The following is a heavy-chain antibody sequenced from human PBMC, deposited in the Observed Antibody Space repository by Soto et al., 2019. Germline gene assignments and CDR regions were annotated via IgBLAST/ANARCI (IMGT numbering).Heavy chain of an antibody. CDR3: AREDILGARSFDY. CDR2: ISSGSKTI. D-gene: IGHD1-26*01. CDR1: GFTFSGYS. V-gene: IGHV3-48*02. Sequence: SCKASGFTFSGYSVNWVRQAPGKGLEWVSYISSGSKTIYYADSVKGRFTVSRDNARNSQYLQMNSLRDEDTAVYYCAREDILGARSFDYWGQGTLVTVSS. J-gene: IGHJ4*02.